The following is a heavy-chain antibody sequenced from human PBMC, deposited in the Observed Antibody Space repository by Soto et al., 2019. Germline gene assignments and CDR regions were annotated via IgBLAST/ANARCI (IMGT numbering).Heavy chain of an antibody. D-gene: IGHD6-13*01. CDR2: MSSSGATI. Sequence: GGSLRLSCETSGFTFGNYGMSWVRLAPGQGLEWVSYMSSSGATIYYADSVKGRFTISRDNAKNSLYLQMNSLRADDTAVYYCARNTVSAAGADYYGLDVWGQGTTVTVSS. J-gene: IGHJ6*02. V-gene: IGHV3-11*01. CDR1: GFTFGNYG. CDR3: ARNTVSAAGADYYGLDV.